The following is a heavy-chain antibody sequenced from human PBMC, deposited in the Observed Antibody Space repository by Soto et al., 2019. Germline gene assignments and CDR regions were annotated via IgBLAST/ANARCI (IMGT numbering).Heavy chain of an antibody. J-gene: IGHJ3*02. CDR3: IVGITGFRGAFDI. CDR1: GYTFTSYG. Sequence: GASVKVSCKASGYTFTSYGIIWVRQAPGQGLEWMGWISAYNGNTNYAQKLQGRVTMTTGTSTSTAYMELRSLRSDDTAVYYCIVGITGFRGAFDIWGQGTMVTVSS. CDR2: ISAYNGNT. V-gene: IGHV1-18*01. D-gene: IGHD1-20*01.